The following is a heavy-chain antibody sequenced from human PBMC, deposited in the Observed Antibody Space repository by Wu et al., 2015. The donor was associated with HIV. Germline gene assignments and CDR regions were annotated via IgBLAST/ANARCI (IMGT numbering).Heavy chain of an antibody. CDR1: RHFSSYA. CDR3: ARDGGITMVRGVSGGNWFDP. Sequence: QVQLVQSGAEVKKPGSSVKVSWQGFWRHFSSYAISWVRQAPGQGLEWMGGIIPIFGTANYAQKFQGRVTITTDESTSTAYMELSSLRSEDTAVYYCARDGGITMVRGVSGGNWFDPWGQGTLVTVSS. CDR2: IIPIFGTA. V-gene: IGHV1-69*05. J-gene: IGHJ5*02. D-gene: IGHD3-10*01.